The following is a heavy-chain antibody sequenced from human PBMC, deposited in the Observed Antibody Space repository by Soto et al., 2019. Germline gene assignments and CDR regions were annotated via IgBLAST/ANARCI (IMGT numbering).Heavy chain of an antibody. V-gene: IGHV4-59*01. CDR3: ARDLWGYCGTDCYPLDV. J-gene: IGHJ6*02. CDR2: MYNTGST. D-gene: IGHD2-21*02. Sequence: PSETLSLICTVSGGSISGYYWSWIRQPPGKGLEWIGYMYNTGSTVYNPPFKSRVTISVDTSKNQFSLKLNSVTAADTAVYYCARDLWGYCGTDCYPLDVWGQGTTVTVSS. CDR1: GGSISGYY.